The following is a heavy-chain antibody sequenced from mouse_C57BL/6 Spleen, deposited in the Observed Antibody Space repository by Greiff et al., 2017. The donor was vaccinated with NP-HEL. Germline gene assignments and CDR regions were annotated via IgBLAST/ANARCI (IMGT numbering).Heavy chain of an antibody. D-gene: IGHD2-12*01. CDR3: AGEGVTTRELDS. CDR2: SNPNNGGT. J-gene: IGHJ2*01. V-gene: IGHV1-18*01. CDR1: GYTFTDYN. Sequence: EVQLQQSGPELVKPGASVKIPCKASGYTFTDYNMDWVKQSHGKSLERIGDSNPNNGGTIYNQKFKGKATLTVDKTSSPAYMEVRSLTSGDTAVYYCAGEGVTTRELDSWSQGTTLTVSS.